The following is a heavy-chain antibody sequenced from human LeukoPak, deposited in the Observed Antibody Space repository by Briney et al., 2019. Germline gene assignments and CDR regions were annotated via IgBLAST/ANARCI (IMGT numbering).Heavy chain of an antibody. CDR3: ARDTVKGQQWLANYYYYGMDV. D-gene: IGHD6-19*01. CDR1: GGTFSSYA. V-gene: IGHV1-69*04. CDR2: IIPILGIA. J-gene: IGHJ6*02. Sequence: SVKVSCKASGGTFSSYAISWVRQAPGQGLEWMGRIIPILGIANYAQKFQGRVTITADKSTSTAYMELSSLRSEDTAVYYCARDTVKGQQWLANYYYYGMDVWGQGTTVTVSS.